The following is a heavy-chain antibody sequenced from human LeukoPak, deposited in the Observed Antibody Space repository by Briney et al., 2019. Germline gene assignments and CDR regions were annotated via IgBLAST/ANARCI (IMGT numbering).Heavy chain of an antibody. CDR1: GLTLGDYA. Sequence: GSLRPSRSASGLTLGDYATTWFRQAPRKRLGWVGLIRDKSYGGTTEYAASVRGRFTVSRDDSKSIAYLQMNSLKTEDTAVYYCGRGAYQFDYWGQGTLVTVSS. CDR3: GRGAYQFDY. J-gene: IGHJ4*02. CDR2: IRDKSYGGTT. V-gene: IGHV3-49*03.